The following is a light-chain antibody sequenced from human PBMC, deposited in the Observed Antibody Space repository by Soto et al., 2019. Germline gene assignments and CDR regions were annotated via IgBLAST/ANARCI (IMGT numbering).Light chain of an antibody. V-gene: IGKV3-20*01. J-gene: IGKJ1*01. CDR3: QQYGSSPWT. CDR1: QSVSSTY. CDR2: AAS. Sequence: EIVLTQSPGTLALSPGERASLACRASQSVSSTYLAWYQQKPGQAPRLLIYAASTRATGIPDRFSGSGSGTDFTLTISRLEPEDFAVYCCQQYGSSPWTFGQGTKVDIK.